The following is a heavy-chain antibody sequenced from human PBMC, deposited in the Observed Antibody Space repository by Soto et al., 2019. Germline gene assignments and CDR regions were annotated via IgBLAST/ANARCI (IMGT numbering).Heavy chain of an antibody. V-gene: IGHV3-15*07. Sequence: PGGSLRLSCAASGFTFSNAWMNWVRQAPGKGLEWVGRIKSKTDGGTTDYAAPVKGRFTISRDDSKNTLYLQMNSLKTEDTAVYYCTTDQYKVELLWFGEWHGMDVWGQGTTVTVSS. D-gene: IGHD3-10*01. CDR2: IKSKTDGGTT. J-gene: IGHJ6*02. CDR1: GFTFSNAW. CDR3: TTDQYKVELLWFGEWHGMDV.